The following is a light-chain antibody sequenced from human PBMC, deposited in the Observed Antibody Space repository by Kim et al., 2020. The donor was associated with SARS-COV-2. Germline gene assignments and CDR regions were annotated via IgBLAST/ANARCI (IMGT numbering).Light chain of an antibody. V-gene: IGKV1-33*01. J-gene: IGKJ1*01. Sequence: DTQMTQSPSSLSASVGDRVTITCQASQHISYYLNWYQQKPGKAPKLLIYDVSKLETGVPSRFSGGRSGTQFTFTISSLRPEDVGTYYCQQYDDLVWTFGQGPKVDIK. CDR2: DVS. CDR1: QHISYY. CDR3: QQYDDLVWT.